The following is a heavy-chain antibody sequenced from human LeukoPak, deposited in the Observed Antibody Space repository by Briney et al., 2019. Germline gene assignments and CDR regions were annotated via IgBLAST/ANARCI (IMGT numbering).Heavy chain of an antibody. J-gene: IGHJ4*02. Sequence: GGSLRLSCAASGFTFDGYAMHWVRQAPGKGLEWVSLISGDGGSTYYADSVKGRFTISRDNSKNSLYLQMNSLRTEDTALYYCAKDYAGTYYDYVWGSYRDNYFDYWGQGTLVTVSS. CDR1: GFTFDGYA. CDR2: ISGDGGST. D-gene: IGHD3-16*02. CDR3: AKDYAGTYYDYVWGSYRDNYFDY. V-gene: IGHV3-43*02.